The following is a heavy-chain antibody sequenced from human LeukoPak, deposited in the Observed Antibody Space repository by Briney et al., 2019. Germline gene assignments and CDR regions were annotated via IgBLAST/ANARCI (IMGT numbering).Heavy chain of an antibody. J-gene: IGHJ4*02. V-gene: IGHV1-69*06. CDR1: GYTLTELS. D-gene: IGHD3-22*01. Sequence: AASVKVSCKVSGYTLTELSMHWVRQAPGQGLEWMGGIIPIFGTANYAQKFQGRVTITADKSTSTAYMELSSLRSEDTAVYYCARDRDYYDSSGYSDYWGQGTLVTVSS. CDR3: ARDRDYYDSSGYSDY. CDR2: IIPIFGTA.